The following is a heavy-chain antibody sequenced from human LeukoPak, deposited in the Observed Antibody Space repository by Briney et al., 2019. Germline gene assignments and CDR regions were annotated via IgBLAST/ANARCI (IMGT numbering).Heavy chain of an antibody. J-gene: IGHJ6*02. D-gene: IGHD3-9*01. CDR3: ASWNLTGYFSLYYYGMDV. CDR2: MNPNSGNT. V-gene: IGHV1-8*01. CDR1: GYTFTSYD. Sequence: ASVKVSCKASGYTFTSYDINWVRQATGQGLEWMGWMNPNSGNTGYAQKFQGRVTMTRNTSISTAYMELSSLRSEDTAVYYCASWNLTGYFSLYYYGMDVWGQGTTVAVSS.